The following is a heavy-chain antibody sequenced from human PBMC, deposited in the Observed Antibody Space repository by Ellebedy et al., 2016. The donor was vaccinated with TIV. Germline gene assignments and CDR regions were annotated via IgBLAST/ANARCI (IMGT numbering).Heavy chain of an antibody. CDR3: ARGFVWFSYAFDI. CDR1: GYTFTGTDYY. D-gene: IGHD2-21*01. J-gene: IGHJ3*02. CDR2: INPKSGGT. Sequence: ASVKVSXKASGYTFTGTDYYMHWARQAPGQGLEWMGWINPKSGGTNYARKFQGRVTMTRDTSISTAYMELSRLRSDDTAVFYCARGFVWFSYAFDIWGQGTMVTVSP. V-gene: IGHV1-2*02.